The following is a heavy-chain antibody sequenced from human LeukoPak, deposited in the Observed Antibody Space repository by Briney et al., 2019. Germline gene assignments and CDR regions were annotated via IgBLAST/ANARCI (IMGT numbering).Heavy chain of an antibody. CDR1: GGSVSSGSYY. CDR2: IYYSGST. V-gene: IGHV4-61*01. Sequence: SETLSLTCTVSGGSVSSGSYYWTWIRQPPGKGLEWIGYIYYSGSTNYNPSLKSRVTISRDTSKNQFSLKVSSVTAADTAVYYCARAVYCSSTSCYPRLADWFDPWGQGTLVTVSS. D-gene: IGHD2-2*01. J-gene: IGHJ5*02. CDR3: ARAVYCSSTSCYPRLADWFDP.